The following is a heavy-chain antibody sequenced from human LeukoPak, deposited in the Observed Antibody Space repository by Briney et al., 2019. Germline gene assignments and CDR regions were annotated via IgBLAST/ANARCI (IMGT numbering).Heavy chain of an antibody. CDR1: GFTFSNYN. D-gene: IGHD6-13*01. V-gene: IGHV3-48*01. CDR2: ISSSSSII. Sequence: GGSLRLSCAASGFTFSNYNMNWVRQAPGKGLEWVSYISSSSSIIYYADSVEGRFTISIDKAKNSLYLQMNSLRAEDKAVYYCASSSSPYRSSNYYYYCMDVWGQGTTVTVSS. CDR3: ASSSSPYRSSNYYYYCMDV. J-gene: IGHJ6*02.